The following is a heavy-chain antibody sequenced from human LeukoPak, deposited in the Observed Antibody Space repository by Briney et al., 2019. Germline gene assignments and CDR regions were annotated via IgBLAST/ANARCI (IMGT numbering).Heavy chain of an antibody. CDR2: ISPDGRNI. Sequence: GGSVRLSCAASGFTLSDYWMNWVRQVPGKGPVWVSHISPDGRNIAYADSVKGRFTISRDSAKNTLYLQMNSLRVGDTAVYYCVRDGRGTTPYDCWGQGTLVTVSS. V-gene: IGHV3-74*01. D-gene: IGHD1-7*01. J-gene: IGHJ4*02. CDR1: GFTLSDYW. CDR3: VRDGRGTTPYDC.